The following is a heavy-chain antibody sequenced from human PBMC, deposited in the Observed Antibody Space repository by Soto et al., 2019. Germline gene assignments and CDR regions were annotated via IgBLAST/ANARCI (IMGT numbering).Heavy chain of an antibody. V-gene: IGHV1-18*01. Sequence: QVQLVQSGAEVKKPGASVKVSCKASGYTFTTYAITWVRRAPGQGLEWMGWISAYNGNTNYAQNLQGRVTMTTDTSTSTAYMELRSLRSDDTAVYYCARDKGDYAVLYFDYWGQGTLVTVSS. CDR2: ISAYNGNT. J-gene: IGHJ4*02. CDR1: GYTFTTYA. CDR3: ARDKGDYAVLYFDY. D-gene: IGHD4-17*01.